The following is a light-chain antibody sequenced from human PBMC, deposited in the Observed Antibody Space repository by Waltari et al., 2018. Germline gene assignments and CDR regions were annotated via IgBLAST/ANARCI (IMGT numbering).Light chain of an antibody. CDR2: DAS. CDR1: QDISKY. V-gene: IGKV1-33*01. J-gene: IGKJ1*01. Sequence: IQMTQSPYSPSASVGDSVPITCQASQDISKYLNWYQQKPGKPPKSLFYDASNLETGVPSRFSGSGSGTDFTFTISSLQPEDIATYYCQQYDNLPRTFGQGTKEEIK. CDR3: QQYDNLPRT.